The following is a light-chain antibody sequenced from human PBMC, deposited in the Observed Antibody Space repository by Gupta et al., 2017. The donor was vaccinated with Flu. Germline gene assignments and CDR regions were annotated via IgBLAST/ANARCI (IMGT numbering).Light chain of an antibody. Sequence: SITISCTGTSSDVVGYNYVSWYQQHPGKAPKLMIYEVSNRPSGVSNRVSGSKSGNTASLTISGLQAEDEADYYCSSYTSSSTVVFGGGTKLTVL. CDR3: SSYTSSSTVV. CDR1: SSDVVGYNY. V-gene: IGLV2-14*01. J-gene: IGLJ2*01. CDR2: EVS.